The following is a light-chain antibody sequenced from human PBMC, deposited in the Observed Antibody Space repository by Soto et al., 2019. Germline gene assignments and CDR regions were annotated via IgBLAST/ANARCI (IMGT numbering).Light chain of an antibody. Sequence: ETVMTQSPATLSVSPGERATLSCRASQSVSIDLAWYQQQPGQAPRVLIYGAFTRATGIPARFSGSASGTEFTLTISSLQSEDFAVYYCQQYNNWPLTFGGGTKVEI. V-gene: IGKV3-15*01. CDR3: QQYNNWPLT. CDR2: GAF. CDR1: QSVSID. J-gene: IGKJ4*01.